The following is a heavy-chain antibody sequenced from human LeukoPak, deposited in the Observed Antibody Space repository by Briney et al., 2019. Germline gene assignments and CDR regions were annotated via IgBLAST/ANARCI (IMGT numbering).Heavy chain of an antibody. CDR1: GFTFTSYA. Sequence: RPGGSLRLSCAASGFTFTSYAMSWVRQDPGKGLEWVSAISGSGGSTYYADSVKGRFTISRDNSKNTLYLQMNSLTDEDTALYYCANQWLLTHWYFDLWGRGTLVTVSS. V-gene: IGHV3-23*01. CDR3: ANQWLLTHWYFDL. J-gene: IGHJ2*01. D-gene: IGHD6-19*01. CDR2: ISGSGGST.